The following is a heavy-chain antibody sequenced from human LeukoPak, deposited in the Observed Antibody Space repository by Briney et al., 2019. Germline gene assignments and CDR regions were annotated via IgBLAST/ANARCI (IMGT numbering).Heavy chain of an antibody. CDR3: AKTKGYSYGYYFDY. Sequence: GGSLRLSCAASGFTFSSYAMHWVRQSLGKGLEWVAVMSHDGFNKYYADSVKGRFTISRDNSKNTLYLQMNSLRAEDTAVYHCAKTKGYSYGYYFDYWGQGTLVTVSS. J-gene: IGHJ4*02. CDR2: MSHDGFNK. CDR1: GFTFSSYA. D-gene: IGHD5-18*01. V-gene: IGHV3-30*18.